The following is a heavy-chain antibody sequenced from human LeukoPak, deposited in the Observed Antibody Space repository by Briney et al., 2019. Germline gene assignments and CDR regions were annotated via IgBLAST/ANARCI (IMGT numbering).Heavy chain of an antibody. CDR1: GFTFSSYAM. D-gene: IGHD1-7*01. CDR2: INHSGST. CDR3: ARLRFITGTTNNWFDP. J-gene: IGHJ5*02. V-gene: IGHV4-4*02. Sequence: KPGGSLRLSRAASGFTFSSYAMSWVRQAPGKGLEWIGEINHSGSTNYNPSLKSRVTISVDTSKNQFSLKLSSVTAADTAVYYCARLRFITGTTNNWFDPWGQGTLVTVSS.